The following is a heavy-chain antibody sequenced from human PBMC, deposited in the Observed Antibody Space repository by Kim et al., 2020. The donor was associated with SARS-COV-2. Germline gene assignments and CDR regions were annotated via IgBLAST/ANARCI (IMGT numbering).Heavy chain of an antibody. CDR1: GGSVSSGSYY. V-gene: IGHV4-61*01. D-gene: IGHD2-21*02. CDR3: ARAYCGGDCYPEMYHPYYGMDV. Sequence: SETLSLTCTVSGGSVSSGSYYWSWIRQPPGKGLEWIGYIYYSGSTNYNPSLKSRVTISVDTSKNQFSLKLSSVTAADTAVYYCARAYCGGDCYPEMYHPYYGMDVWGQGTTVTVSS. CDR2: IYYSGST. J-gene: IGHJ6*02.